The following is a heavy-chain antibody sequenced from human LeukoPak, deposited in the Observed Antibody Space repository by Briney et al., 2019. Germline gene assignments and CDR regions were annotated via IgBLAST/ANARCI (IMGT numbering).Heavy chain of an antibody. Sequence: GGSLRLSCAASGFTFSSYGMHWVRQAPGKGLEWVAVIWYDGSNKYYADSVKGRFTISRDNSKNTLYLQMNSLRAEDTAVYYCASSSGWYKAEYFQHWGQGTLVTVSS. V-gene: IGHV3-33*01. CDR3: ASSSGWYKAEYFQH. CDR2: IWYDGSNK. CDR1: GFTFSSYG. J-gene: IGHJ1*01. D-gene: IGHD6-19*01.